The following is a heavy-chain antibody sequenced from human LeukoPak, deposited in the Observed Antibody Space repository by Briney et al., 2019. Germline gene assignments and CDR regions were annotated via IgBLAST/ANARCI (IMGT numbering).Heavy chain of an antibody. V-gene: IGHV3-30-3*01. Sequence: PGGSLRLSCAASGFTFSSYAMHWVRQAPGKELEWVAVISYDGSNKYYADSVKGRFTISRDNSKNTLYLQMNSLRAEDTAVYYCARDRIAVARFDYWGQGTLVTVSS. CDR1: GFTFSSYA. CDR2: ISYDGSNK. D-gene: IGHD6-19*01. J-gene: IGHJ4*02. CDR3: ARDRIAVARFDY.